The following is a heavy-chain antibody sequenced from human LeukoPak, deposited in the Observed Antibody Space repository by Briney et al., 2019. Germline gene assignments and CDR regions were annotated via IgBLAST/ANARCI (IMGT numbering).Heavy chain of an antibody. CDR3: ARLGYDSSGYSYFDY. CDR2: IYTSGST. D-gene: IGHD3-22*01. CDR1: GGSISSYY. V-gene: IGHV4-4*07. J-gene: IGHJ4*02. Sequence: SETLSLTCAVSGGSISSYYWSWIRQPAGKGLEWIGRIYTSGSTNYNPSLKSRVTMSVDTSKNQFSLKLSSVTAADTAVYYCARLGYDSSGYSYFDYWGQGTLVTVSS.